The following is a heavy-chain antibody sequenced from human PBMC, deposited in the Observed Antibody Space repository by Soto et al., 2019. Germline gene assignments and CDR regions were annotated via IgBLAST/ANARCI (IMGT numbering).Heavy chain of an antibody. CDR3: ARRSCSDTNCYNNYFDP. J-gene: IGHJ5*02. Sequence: ASVKVSCKASGYTFTSYFMHWVRQAPGRGLEWMGIINPSGGSTTYAQKFQDRVTMTRDTSTSTVYMELSSLRSEDTAVYYCARRSCSDTNCYNNYFDPWGQGTLVTVSS. D-gene: IGHD2-2*02. CDR2: INPSGGST. CDR1: GYTFTSYF. V-gene: IGHV1-46*03.